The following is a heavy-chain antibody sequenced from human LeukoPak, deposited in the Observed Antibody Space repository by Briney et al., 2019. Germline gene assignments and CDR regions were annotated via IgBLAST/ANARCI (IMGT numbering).Heavy chain of an antibody. Sequence: SETLSLTCTVSGGSISSGDYYWSWIRQPPGKGLEWIGYIYYSGSTNYNPSLKSRVTISVDTSKNQFSLKLSSVTAADTAVYYCATRSIAAASFDYWGQGTLVTVSS. V-gene: IGHV4-61*08. J-gene: IGHJ4*02. D-gene: IGHD6-13*01. CDR1: GGSISSGDYY. CDR2: IYYSGST. CDR3: ATRSIAAASFDY.